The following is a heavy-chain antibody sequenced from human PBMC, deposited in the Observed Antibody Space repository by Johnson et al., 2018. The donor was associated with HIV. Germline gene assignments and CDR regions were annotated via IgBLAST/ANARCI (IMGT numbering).Heavy chain of an antibody. V-gene: IGHV3-43D*03. D-gene: IGHD3-10*01. CDR2: ISWDGGST. Sequence: VQLVESGGGLVQPGRSLRLSCVASGVKLDDYAMHWVRQPPGQGLEWVSLISWDGGSTYYADSVKGRFTISRDNSKNSLYLQMNSLRAEDTALYYCAKTALFQSIWDAFDIWGQGTMVTVSS. J-gene: IGHJ3*02. CDR3: AKTALFQSIWDAFDI. CDR1: GVKLDDYA.